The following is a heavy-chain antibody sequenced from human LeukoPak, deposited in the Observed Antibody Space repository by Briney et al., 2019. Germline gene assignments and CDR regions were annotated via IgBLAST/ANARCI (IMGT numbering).Heavy chain of an antibody. CDR1: GFTVSSNY. D-gene: IGHD7-27*01. V-gene: IGHV3-66*01. CDR3: AMTGEDYYFDY. Sequence: PGGSLRLSCAASGFTVSSNYMSWVRQAPGKGLEWVSAIYTGGSTYYAGSVKGRFTISRDNSKNTLYLQMNSLRAEDTAVYYCAMTGEDYYFDYWGQGTLVTVSS. CDR2: IYTGGST. J-gene: IGHJ4*02.